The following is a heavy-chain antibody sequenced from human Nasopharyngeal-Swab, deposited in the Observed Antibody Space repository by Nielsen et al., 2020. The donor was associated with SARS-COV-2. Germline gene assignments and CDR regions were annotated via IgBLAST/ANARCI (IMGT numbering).Heavy chain of an antibody. V-gene: IGHV3-74*01. J-gene: IGHJ2*01. CDR2: VNNDGSNT. Sequence: GGPLRLSFEAPGLTSSSYWMQCFSQDPGKGLVWVSRVNNDGSNTNYADSVKGRFTISRDNAKNTLYLQMNSLRAEDTALYYCARALNGYFDLWGRGTLVAVSS. CDR3: ARALNGYFDL. CDR1: GLTSSSYW.